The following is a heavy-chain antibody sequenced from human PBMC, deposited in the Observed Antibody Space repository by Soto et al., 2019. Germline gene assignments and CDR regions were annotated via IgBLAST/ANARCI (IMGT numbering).Heavy chain of an antibody. CDR1: GYSFTSYW. D-gene: IGHD5-18*01. V-gene: IGHV5-51*01. CDR2: IYPGDSDT. CDR3: ARRGYSYGPLSPYYYYGMDV. J-gene: IGHJ6*02. Sequence: GESLKISCKGSGYSFTSYWIGWVRQMPGKGLEWMGSIYPGDSDTRYSPSFQGQVTISADKSISTAYLQWSSLKASDTAMYYCARRGYSYGPLSPYYYYGMDVWGQGTTVTVSS.